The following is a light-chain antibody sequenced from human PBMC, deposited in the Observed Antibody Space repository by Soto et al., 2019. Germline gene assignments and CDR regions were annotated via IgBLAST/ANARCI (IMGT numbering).Light chain of an antibody. Sequence: QSVLTQPASVSGSPGQSITISCTGTSSDVGSYNLVSWYQQHPGKAPKLMIYGVSKRPSGVSNRFSGSKSGNTASPTISGLQAEDEADYYCCSYAGSSTYVFGTGTKVTVL. J-gene: IGLJ1*01. CDR1: SSDVGSYNL. CDR3: CSYAGSSTYV. V-gene: IGLV2-23*02. CDR2: GVS.